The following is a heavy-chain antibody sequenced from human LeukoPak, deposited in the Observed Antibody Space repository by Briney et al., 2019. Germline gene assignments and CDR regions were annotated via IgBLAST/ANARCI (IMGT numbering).Heavy chain of an antibody. D-gene: IGHD2-2*01. CDR2: INHSGST. J-gene: IGHJ6*03. CDR3: ARDTVPAAYYYMDV. CDR1: GGSFSGYY. Sequence: SETLSLTCAVCGGSFSGYYWSWIRQPPGKGLEWIGEINHSGSTNYNPSLKSRVTISVDTSKNQFSLKLSSVTAADTAVYYCARDTVPAAYYYMDVWGKGTTVTISS. V-gene: IGHV4-34*01.